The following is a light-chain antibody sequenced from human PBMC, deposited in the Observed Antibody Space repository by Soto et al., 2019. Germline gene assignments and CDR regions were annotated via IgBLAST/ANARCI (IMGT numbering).Light chain of an antibody. CDR1: QSISNW. V-gene: IGKV1-5*03. CDR3: QHYYDYSWT. J-gene: IGKJ1*01. Sequence: DIQMTQSPSTLSASVGDRVTITCRASQSISNWLAWFQQKPGKAPKLLIYKASNLESGVPSTFSGSASGTEFTLTSSSLQPDDFATYYCQHYYDYSWTFGQGTKVEIK. CDR2: KAS.